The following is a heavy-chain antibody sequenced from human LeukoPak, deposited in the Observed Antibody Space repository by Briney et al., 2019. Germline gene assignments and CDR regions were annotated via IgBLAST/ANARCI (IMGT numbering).Heavy chain of an antibody. CDR2: ISGSGSSS. CDR1: GFSVSSNY. Sequence: GGSLRLSCAASGFSVSSNYMSWVRQAPGKGLEWVSVISGSGSSSYYADSVKGHFTISRDNSKNTLYLQMNGLRAEDTAVYYCAKQDSSGYYYAYFDYWGQGTLVTVSS. V-gene: IGHV3-23*01. J-gene: IGHJ4*02. D-gene: IGHD3-22*01. CDR3: AKQDSSGYYYAYFDY.